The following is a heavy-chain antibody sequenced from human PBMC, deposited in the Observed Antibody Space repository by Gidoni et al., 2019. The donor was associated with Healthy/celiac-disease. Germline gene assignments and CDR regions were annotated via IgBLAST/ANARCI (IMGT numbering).Heavy chain of an antibody. CDR2: IIPIVGTA. J-gene: IGHJ6*02. CDR3: ARGYYYYGMDV. CDR1: GGTFSSYA. V-gene: IGHV1-69*01. Sequence: QLPLLQSGAAVKKPGSSVQVSFQASGGTFSSYAISWVRQAPGQGLEWMGGIIPIVGTANYAQKFQGRVTITADESTSTAYMELSSLRSEDTAVYYCARGYYYYGMDVWGQGNTVTVSS.